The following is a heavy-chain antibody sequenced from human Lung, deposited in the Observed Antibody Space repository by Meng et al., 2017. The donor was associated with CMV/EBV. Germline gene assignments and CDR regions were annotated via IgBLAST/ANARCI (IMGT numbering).Heavy chain of an antibody. D-gene: IGHD6-19*01. V-gene: IGHV1-2*02. CDR3: ARSSGWSRFDY. Sequence: QGRVVQSGAEVKKPGASVKVSCKASGYTVTDYYIHWVRQAPGQWLEWMGWINPNDDTNYAQNFQGRVTMTRDMSINTVYMELSRLTSDDTAVYYCARSSGWSRFDYWGLGTLVTVSS. CDR1: GYTVTDYY. CDR2: INPNDDT. J-gene: IGHJ4*02.